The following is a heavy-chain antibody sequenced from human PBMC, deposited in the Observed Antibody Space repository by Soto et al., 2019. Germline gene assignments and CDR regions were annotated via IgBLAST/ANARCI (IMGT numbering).Heavy chain of an antibody. CDR1: GGSISSGGYY. J-gene: IGHJ3*02. CDR2: IYYSGST. Sequence: QVQLQESGPGLVKPSQTLSLTCTVSGGSISSGGYYWSWIRQHPGKGLEWIGYIYYSGSTYYNPSLKSRVTISVDTSKNQFSLKLSSVTAADTAVYYRARRPTYYDSSGSHHDAFDIWGQGTMVTVSS. D-gene: IGHD3-22*01. V-gene: IGHV4-31*03. CDR3: ARRPTYYDSSGSHHDAFDI.